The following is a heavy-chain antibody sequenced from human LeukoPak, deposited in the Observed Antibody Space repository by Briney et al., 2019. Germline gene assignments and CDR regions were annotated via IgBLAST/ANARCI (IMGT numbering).Heavy chain of an antibody. V-gene: IGHV3-74*01. Sequence: GGSLRLSCAASGFSLSGYWMHWARQAPGKGLVWASRIGFDGSGTTYADSVKGRFTISRDTSKNTLYLQMNSLRDEDAAVYHCTRVQAGRSGLMDVWGRGTTVTVSS. CDR2: IGFDGSGT. D-gene: IGHD2-8*02. CDR3: TRVQAGRSGLMDV. J-gene: IGHJ6*02. CDR1: GFSLSGYW.